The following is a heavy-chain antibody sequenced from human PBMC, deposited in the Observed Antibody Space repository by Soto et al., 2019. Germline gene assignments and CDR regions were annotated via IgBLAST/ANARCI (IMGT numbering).Heavy chain of an antibody. V-gene: IGHV1-69*02. J-gene: IGHJ4*02. CDR1: GGTFSSYT. D-gene: IGHD2-15*01. CDR3: ARVPPRYCSGGSCYHEWFDY. Sequence: QVQLVQSGAEVKKPGSSVKVSCKASGGTFSSYTISWVRQAPGQGLEWMGRIIPILGIANYAQKFKGRVTITADKSTSTAYMELSSLRSEDTAVYYCARVPPRYCSGGSCYHEWFDYWGQGTLVTVSS. CDR2: IIPILGIA.